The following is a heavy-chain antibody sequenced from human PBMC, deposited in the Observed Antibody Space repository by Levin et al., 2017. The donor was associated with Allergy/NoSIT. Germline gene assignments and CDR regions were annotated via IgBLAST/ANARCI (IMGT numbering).Heavy chain of an antibody. D-gene: IGHD1-14*01. CDR1: GGTFSSYA. Sequence: KISCQASGGTFSSYAISWVRQAPGQGLEWMGGIIPIFGTANYAQKFQGRVTITADESTSTAYMELSSLRSEDTAVYYCARDPEGEDTAPVGDYWGQGTLVTVSS. CDR2: IIPIFGTA. V-gene: IGHV1-69*01. J-gene: IGHJ4*02. CDR3: ARDPEGEDTAPVGDY.